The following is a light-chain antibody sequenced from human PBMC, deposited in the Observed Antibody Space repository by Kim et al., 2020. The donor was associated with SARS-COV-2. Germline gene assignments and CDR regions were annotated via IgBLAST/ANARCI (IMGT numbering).Light chain of an antibody. CDR3: QAWDSSIAVV. CDR2: QDS. CDR1: NLGDKY. V-gene: IGLV3-1*01. Sequence: SYELTQPPSVSVSPGQTASITCSGDNLGDKYACWYQQKPGQSPLLVIYQDSKRPSGIPERFSGSNSGNTATLTISGTQAMDEADYYCQAWDSSIAVVFGGGTQLTVL. J-gene: IGLJ2*01.